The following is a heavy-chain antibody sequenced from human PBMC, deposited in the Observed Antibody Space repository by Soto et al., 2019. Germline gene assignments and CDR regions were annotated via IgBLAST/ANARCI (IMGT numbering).Heavy chain of an antibody. V-gene: IGHV3-30*04. CDR3: ARDDILVIPGGSYNYGMDV. J-gene: IGHJ6*02. CDR2: VADDGRSK. D-gene: IGHD2-2*01. Sequence: QVQLVESGGGVVQPGRSLRLSCAASGFTFSDYAMHWVRQAPGKGLEWVAVVADDGRSKYYADSVKGRLTISRDNSRTTVYLPMNSLRDEDTAMYYCARDDILVIPGGSYNYGMDVWGHGTTVTVSS. CDR1: GFTFSDYA.